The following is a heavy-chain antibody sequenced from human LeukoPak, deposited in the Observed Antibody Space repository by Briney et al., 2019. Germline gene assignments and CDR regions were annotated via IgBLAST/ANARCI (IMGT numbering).Heavy chain of an antibody. Sequence: SETLSLTCTVSGGSISSSSYYWGWIRQPPGKGLEWIGSIYYSGSTYYNPSLKSRVTISVDTSKNQFSLKLSSVTAADTAVYYCARMEIGEWGIDYWGQGTLVTVSS. CDR3: ARMEIGEWGIDY. CDR2: IYYSGST. D-gene: IGHD7-27*01. V-gene: IGHV4-39*07. CDR1: GGSISSSSYY. J-gene: IGHJ4*02.